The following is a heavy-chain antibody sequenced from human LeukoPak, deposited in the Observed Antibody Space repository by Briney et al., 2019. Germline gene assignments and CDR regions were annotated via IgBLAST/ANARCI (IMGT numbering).Heavy chain of an antibody. Sequence: GGSLRLSCAASGFTFSSYGMHWVRQAPGKGLEWVAFIRYDGSNKYYADSVKGRFTISRDNSKNTLYLHVNSLRPEDTAVYYCARHTLYGSGSYYVYYFDYWGQGTLVTVSS. V-gene: IGHV3-30*02. D-gene: IGHD3-10*01. CDR3: ARHTLYGSGSYYVYYFDY. CDR2: IRYDGSNK. CDR1: GFTFSSYG. J-gene: IGHJ4*02.